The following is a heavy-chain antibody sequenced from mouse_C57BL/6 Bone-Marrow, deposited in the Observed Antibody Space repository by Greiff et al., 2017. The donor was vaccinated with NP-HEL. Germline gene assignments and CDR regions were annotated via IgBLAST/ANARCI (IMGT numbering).Heavy chain of an antibody. Sequence: EVQLQQSGPELVKPGASVKISCKASGYTFTDYYMNWVKQSHGKSLEWIGDINPNNGGTSYNQKFKCKATLTVDKSSSTAYMELRSLTSEYSAVYYCAKGTWDGAMDYWGQGTSVTVSS. D-gene: IGHD4-1*01. J-gene: IGHJ4*01. V-gene: IGHV1-26*01. CDR3: AKGTWDGAMDY. CDR2: INPNNGGT. CDR1: GYTFTDYY.